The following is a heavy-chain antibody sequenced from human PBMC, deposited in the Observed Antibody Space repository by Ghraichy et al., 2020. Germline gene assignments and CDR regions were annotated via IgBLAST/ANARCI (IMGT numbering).Heavy chain of an antibody. CDR3: ARLILGDSSGYSSFDY. CDR2: IYYSGST. CDR1: GGSISSSSYY. V-gene: IGHV4-39*01. J-gene: IGHJ4*02. Sequence: SETLSLTCTVSGGSISSSSYYWGWIRQPPGKGLEWIGSIYYSGSTYYNPSLKSRVTISVDTSKNQFSLKLSSVTAADTAVYYCARLILGDSSGYSSFDYWGQVTLVTVSS. D-gene: IGHD3-22*01.